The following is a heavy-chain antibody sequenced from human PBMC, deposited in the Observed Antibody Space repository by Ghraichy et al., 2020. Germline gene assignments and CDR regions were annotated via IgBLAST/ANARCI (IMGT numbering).Heavy chain of an antibody. V-gene: IGHV3-48*03. J-gene: IGHJ4*02. CDR1: GFTFSSYE. Sequence: GESLNISCAASGFTFSSYEMNWVRQAPGKGPEWVSYISSSGNTMYYADSVKGRFTISRDNAKNSLFLQMTSLRAEDTAVYYCARAQPGTAMVTFFDYWGQGTLVTVSS. CDR3: ARAQPGTAMVTFFDY. D-gene: IGHD5-18*01. CDR2: ISSSGNTM.